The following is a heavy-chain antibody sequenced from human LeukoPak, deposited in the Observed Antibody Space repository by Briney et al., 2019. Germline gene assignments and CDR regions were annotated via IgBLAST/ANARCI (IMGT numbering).Heavy chain of an antibody. CDR2: ITTSSTYT. D-gene: IGHD3-22*01. Sequence: GGSLRLSCEASGFSFSSYNMDWVRQTPGKGLEWISSITTSSTYTFYADSVKGRFTISRDNARNSLYLQMNSLRDEDTAVYYCAREQAYYYDSSGTALTAEIKYYFDYWGQGTLVTVSS. J-gene: IGHJ4*02. V-gene: IGHV3-21*01. CDR1: GFSFSSYN. CDR3: AREQAYYYDSSGTALTAEIKYYFDY.